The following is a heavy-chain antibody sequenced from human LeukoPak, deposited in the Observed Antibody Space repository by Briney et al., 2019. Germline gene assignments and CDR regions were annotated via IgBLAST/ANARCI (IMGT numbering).Heavy chain of an antibody. J-gene: IGHJ4*02. CDR3: ARDSGDYVFDY. CDR2: ISYDGSNK. Sequence: GGSLRLSCAASGFTFSSYAMHWVRQAPGKGLEWVAVISYDGSNKYYADSVKGRFTISRDNSKNTLYLQMSSLRAEDTAVYYCARDSGDYVFDYWGQGTLVTVSS. CDR1: GFTFSSYA. D-gene: IGHD4-17*01. V-gene: IGHV3-30-3*01.